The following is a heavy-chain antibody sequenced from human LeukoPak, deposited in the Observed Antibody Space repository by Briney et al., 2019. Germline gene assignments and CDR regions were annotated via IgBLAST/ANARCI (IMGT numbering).Heavy chain of an antibody. D-gene: IGHD3-22*01. Sequence: GGSLRLSCEASGFTFSDYGMSWVRQAPEKGLEWVSTISGSGGSTYYADSAKGRFTISRDNSKNTLYLQMNSLRAEDTAVYYCANEKDTTIVGQNYFDSWGQGTRVTVSS. J-gene: IGHJ4*02. V-gene: IGHV3-23*01. CDR2: ISGSGGST. CDR1: GFTFSDYG. CDR3: ANEKDTTIVGQNYFDS.